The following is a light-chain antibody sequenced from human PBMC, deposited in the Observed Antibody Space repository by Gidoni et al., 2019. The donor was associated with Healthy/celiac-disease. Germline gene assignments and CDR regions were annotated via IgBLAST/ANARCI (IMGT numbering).Light chain of an antibody. Sequence: DIVMTQSPDSLAVSLGERATINCKSSQSVLYSSNNKNYLAWYQQKPGQPPKLLIYWASNRESGVPDRFSGSGSGTDFTLTISSLQAEDGAVYYCQQYYSTLTFGGXTKVEIK. CDR1: QSVLYSSNNKNY. V-gene: IGKV4-1*01. CDR3: QQYYSTLT. CDR2: WAS. J-gene: IGKJ4*01.